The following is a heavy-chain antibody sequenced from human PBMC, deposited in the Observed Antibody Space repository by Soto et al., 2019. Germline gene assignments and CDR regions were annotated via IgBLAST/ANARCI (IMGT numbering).Heavy chain of an antibody. CDR3: AKSGDMARGKHYYYGMDV. Sequence: GGSLRLSCAFSEFTSSNYAMSWVRQAPGKGLEWVSGISGSGDSTYYADSVKGRFTISRDNSKNTLYLRMNSLRAEDTAVYYCAKSGDMARGKHYYYGMDVWGQGTTVTVSS. CDR2: ISGSGDST. J-gene: IGHJ6*02. CDR1: EFTSSNYA. V-gene: IGHV3-23*01. D-gene: IGHD3-10*01.